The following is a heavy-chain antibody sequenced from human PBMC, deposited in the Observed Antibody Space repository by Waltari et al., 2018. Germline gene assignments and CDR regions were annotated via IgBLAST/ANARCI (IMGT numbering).Heavy chain of an antibody. J-gene: IGHJ3*02. D-gene: IGHD3-22*01. Sequence: QVQLQESGPGLVKPSATLSLTCGVAAYSIHSGYYWGWLRRSPGKGLEWIGSIYYSGTTYYNPSLKGRVTLSMDTSSNQFSLKLTSVSAADSGVYYCARDRHYYEESHGGGRDSFDIWGQGTLVTVSS. V-gene: IGHV4-38-2*02. CDR2: IYYSGTT. CDR3: ARDRHYYEESHGGGRDSFDI. CDR1: AYSIHSGYY.